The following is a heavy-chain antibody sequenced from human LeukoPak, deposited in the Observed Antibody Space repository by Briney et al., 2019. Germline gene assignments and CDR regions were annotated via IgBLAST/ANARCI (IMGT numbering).Heavy chain of an antibody. CDR1: GYTFTSYG. V-gene: IGHV1-18*01. J-gene: IGHJ5*02. CDR2: ISAYNGNT. Sequence: ASVKVSCKASGYTFTSYGISWVRQAPGQGLEWMGWISAYNGNTNYAQKLQGRVTMTTDTSTSTAYMELRSLRSDDTAVYYCARAHYDFWSRHPRYNWFDPWAREPWSPSPQ. D-gene: IGHD3-3*01. CDR3: ARAHYDFWSRHPRYNWFDP.